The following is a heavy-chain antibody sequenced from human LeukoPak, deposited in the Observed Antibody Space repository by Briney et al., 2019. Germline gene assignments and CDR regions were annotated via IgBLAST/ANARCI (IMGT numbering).Heavy chain of an antibody. Sequence: SETLSLTCAVYGGSFSGYYWSWLRQPPGKGLEWIGEINHSGSTNYNPSLKSRVTISVDTSKNQFPLKLSSVTAADTAVHYCARERKWRGPNWFDPWGQGTLVTVSS. CDR1: GGSFSGYY. D-gene: IGHD2-8*01. V-gene: IGHV4-34*01. CDR3: ARERKWRGPNWFDP. J-gene: IGHJ5*02. CDR2: INHSGST.